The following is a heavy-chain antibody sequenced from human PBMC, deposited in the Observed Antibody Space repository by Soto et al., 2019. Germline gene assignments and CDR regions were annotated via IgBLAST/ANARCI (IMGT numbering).Heavy chain of an antibody. CDR1: GFSFASYA. V-gene: IGHV3-23*01. Sequence: EVQLLESGGGLVQPGGSLRLSCAASGFSFASYAMNWVRQAPGKGLEWVSGIRGSGGSTYYADSVKGRFTSSRDNSKNTLYLQLSSLRVEDTAVYYCAKGFGISWQYYLDYWGQGTLVTVSS. CDR3: AKGFGISWQYYLDY. CDR2: IRGSGGST. J-gene: IGHJ4*02. D-gene: IGHD3-10*01.